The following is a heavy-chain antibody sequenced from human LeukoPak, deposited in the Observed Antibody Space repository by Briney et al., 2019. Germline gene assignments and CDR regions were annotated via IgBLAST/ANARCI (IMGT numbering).Heavy chain of an antibody. CDR3: AILGGYCSSTSC. Sequence: PSETLSLTCTVSGGSISSYCWSWIRQPPGKGLEWIGYIYYSGSTNYNPSLKSRVTISVDTSKNQFSLKLSSVTAADTAVYYCAILGGYCSSTSCWGQGTLVTVSS. D-gene: IGHD2-2*01. J-gene: IGHJ4*02. CDR1: GGSISSYC. V-gene: IGHV4-59*08. CDR2: IYYSGST.